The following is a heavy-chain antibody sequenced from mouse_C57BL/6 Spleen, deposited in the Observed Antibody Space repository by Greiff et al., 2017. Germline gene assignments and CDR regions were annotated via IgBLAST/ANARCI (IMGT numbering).Heavy chain of an antibody. CDR1: GYTFTDHT. CDR2: IYPRDGST. CDR3: ARSDYGTYYYAMDY. V-gene: IGHV1-78*01. J-gene: IGHJ4*01. D-gene: IGHD1-1*01. Sequence: VQLQQSDAELVKPGASVKISCKVSGYTFTDHTIPWMKQSPEQGLEWIGYIYPRDGSTKYTEKFKGKTTLTADKSSSTAYMQLNSLTSEDSAVYFCARSDYGTYYYAMDYWGQGTSVTVSA.